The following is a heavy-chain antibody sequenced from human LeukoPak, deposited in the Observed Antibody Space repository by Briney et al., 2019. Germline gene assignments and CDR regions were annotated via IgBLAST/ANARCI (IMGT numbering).Heavy chain of an antibody. CDR3: ARYGSGSYSLYYFDY. Sequence: GGSLRLSCAASGFTVSSNYMSWVRQAPGKGLEWVSVIYSGGSTYYADSVKGRFTISRDNSKNTLYLQMNSLRAEDTAVYYCARYGSGSYSLYYFDYWGQGTLVTVSS. V-gene: IGHV3-53*01. J-gene: IGHJ4*02. CDR2: IYSGGST. CDR1: GFTVSSNY. D-gene: IGHD3-10*01.